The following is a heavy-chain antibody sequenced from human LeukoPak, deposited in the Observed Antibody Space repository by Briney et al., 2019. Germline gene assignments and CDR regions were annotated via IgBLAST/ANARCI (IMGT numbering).Heavy chain of an antibody. V-gene: IGHV4-38-2*01. CDR3: ARVIGSSSSFLYYYYYMDV. Sequence: SETLSLTCAVSGYSISSGYYWGWIRQPPGKGLEWIGSIYHSGSTYCNPSLKSRVTISVDTSKNQFSLKLSSVTAADTAVYYCARVIGSSSSFLYYYYYMDVWGKGTTVTVSS. D-gene: IGHD6-6*01. J-gene: IGHJ6*03. CDR1: GYSISSGYY. CDR2: IYHSGST.